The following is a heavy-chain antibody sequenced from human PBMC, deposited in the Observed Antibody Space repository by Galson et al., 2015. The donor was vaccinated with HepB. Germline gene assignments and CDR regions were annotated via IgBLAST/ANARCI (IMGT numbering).Heavy chain of an antibody. CDR3: ARRGSIAARPAFFYMDV. V-gene: IGHV1-69*13. Sequence: SVKVSCKASGDTFSSYAITWVRQAPGQGLEWMGGIIPIFGPPNYAQKFQGRVTITADESTTTAYMELSSLTSEDTAVYYCARRGSIAARPAFFYMDVWAKGPRSPSP. CDR1: GDTFSSYA. D-gene: IGHD6-6*01. CDR2: IIPIFGPP. J-gene: IGHJ6*03.